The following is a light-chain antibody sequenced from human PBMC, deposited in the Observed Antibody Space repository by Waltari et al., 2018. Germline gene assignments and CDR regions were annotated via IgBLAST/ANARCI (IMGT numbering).Light chain of an antibody. Sequence: EIVLTQSPGTLSLSPGERATLSCRASQSVSSSYLAWYQQKPGQAPRLLIDGASSRATGIPDRFSGSGSGTDFTLTISRLEPEDFAVYYCQQYGSSPPRTFGQGTRLEIK. J-gene: IGKJ5*01. CDR1: QSVSSSY. CDR3: QQYGSSPPRT. V-gene: IGKV3-20*01. CDR2: GAS.